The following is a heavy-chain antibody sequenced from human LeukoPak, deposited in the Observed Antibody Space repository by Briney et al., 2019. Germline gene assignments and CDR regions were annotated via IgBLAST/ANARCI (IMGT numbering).Heavy chain of an antibody. J-gene: IGHJ4*02. Sequence: GASVKVSCKASGYTFTSYYIHWVRQAPGQGLEWMGIINPSGGSTSYAQKFQGRVTMTRDTSTSTVYMELSSLRSEGTAVYYCARDHAQTYYYDSSGYYSYWGQGTLVPVSS. CDR3: ARDHAQTYYYDSSGYYSY. CDR1: GYTFTSYY. V-gene: IGHV1-46*01. D-gene: IGHD3-22*01. CDR2: INPSGGST.